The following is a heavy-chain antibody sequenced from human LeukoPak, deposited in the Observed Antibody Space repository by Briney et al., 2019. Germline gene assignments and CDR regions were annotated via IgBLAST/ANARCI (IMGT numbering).Heavy chain of an antibody. D-gene: IGHD2-8*01. V-gene: IGHV3-30*03. CDR1: GFTFSRFG. CDR3: ASEYNGL. J-gene: IGHJ4*02. CDR2: ISNDGNKR. Sequence: GGSLRLPCEVSGFTFSRFGFHWVRQAPGKGLEWVSFISNDGNKRNYGDSVEGRFTISRDDSKNTVYLQVNSLRLEDTAVYYCASEYNGLWGQGTLVTVSS.